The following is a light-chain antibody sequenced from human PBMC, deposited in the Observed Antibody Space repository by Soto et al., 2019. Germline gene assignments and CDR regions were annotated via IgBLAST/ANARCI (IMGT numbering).Light chain of an antibody. J-gene: IGKJ4*01. V-gene: IGKV3-15*01. CDR2: GAS. Sequence: EIVMTQSPATLSVSPGERATLSCRASQSVSSNLAWYQQKPGQAPRLLIYGASTRATGIPARFSGSGSETEFTLTISSLQSEDFAIYYCQHYNNWPTFGGGTKVEIK. CDR1: QSVSSN. CDR3: QHYNNWPT.